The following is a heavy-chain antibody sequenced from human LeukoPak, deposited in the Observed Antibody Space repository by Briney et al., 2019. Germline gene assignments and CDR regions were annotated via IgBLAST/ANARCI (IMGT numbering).Heavy chain of an antibody. CDR1: GYTFTSYD. V-gene: IGHV1-18*01. J-gene: IGHJ4*02. CDR3: ARDLGIAVAGSSGY. CDR2: ISAYNGNT. D-gene: IGHD6-19*01. Sequence: TSVKFSCKASGYTFTSYDINWVRQATGQGLEWMGWISAYNGNTNYAQKLQGRVTMTTDTSTSTAYMELRSLRSDDTAVYYCARDLGIAVAGSSGYWGQGTLVTVSS.